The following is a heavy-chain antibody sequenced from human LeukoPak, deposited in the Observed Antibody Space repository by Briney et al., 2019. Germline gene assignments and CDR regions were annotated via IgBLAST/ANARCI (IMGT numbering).Heavy chain of an antibody. J-gene: IGHJ5*02. CDR1: GGSFSGYY. Sequence: SETLSLTCAVYGGSFSGYYWSWIRQPPGKGLEWIGYIYHSGSTYYNPSLKSRVTISVDTSKNQFSLKLSSVTAADTAVYYCARVAAADPSWFDPWGQGTLVTVSS. CDR2: IYHSGST. D-gene: IGHD2-15*01. V-gene: IGHV4-34*01. CDR3: ARVAAADPSWFDP.